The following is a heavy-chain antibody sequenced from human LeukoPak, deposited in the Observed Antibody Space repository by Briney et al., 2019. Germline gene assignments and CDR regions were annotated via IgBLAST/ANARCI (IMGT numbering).Heavy chain of an antibody. CDR1: GYSVSSGYY. CDR2: IYYSGST. V-gene: IGHV4-38-2*02. Sequence: SETLSLTCTVSGYSVSSGYYWGWIRQPPGKGLEWIGSIYYSGSTYYNPSLKSRVTISVDTSKNQFSLKLSSVTAADTAVYYCARLPSVRGVMRIDPWGQGTLVTVSS. J-gene: IGHJ5*02. D-gene: IGHD3-10*01. CDR3: ARLPSVRGVMRIDP.